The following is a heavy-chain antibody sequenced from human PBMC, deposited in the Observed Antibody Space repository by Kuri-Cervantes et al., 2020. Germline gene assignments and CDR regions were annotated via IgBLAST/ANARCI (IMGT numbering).Heavy chain of an antibody. J-gene: IGHJ4*02. CDR2: INHSGST. D-gene: IGHD5-24*01. V-gene: IGHV4-34*01. CDR1: GGSFSGYY. CDR3: AGGARRQATKFDY. Sequence: SETLSLTCAVYGGSFSGYYWSWIRQPPGKGLEWIGEINHSGSTNYNPSLKSRVTISVDTSKNRFSLKLSSVTAADTAVYYCAGGARRQATKFDYWGQGTLVTVSS.